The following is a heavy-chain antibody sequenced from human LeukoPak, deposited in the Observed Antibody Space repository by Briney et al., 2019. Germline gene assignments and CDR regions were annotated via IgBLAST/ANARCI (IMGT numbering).Heavy chain of an antibody. CDR1: GGSISSSSYY. V-gene: IGHV4-39*01. Sequence: SETLSLTCTVSGGSISSSSYYWGWIRQPPGKGLEWIGSIYYSGSTYCNPSLKSRVTISVDTSKNQFSLKLSSVTAADTAVYYCARHPTRSNFDWLLSDYYYGMDVWGQGTTVTVSS. CDR3: ARHPTRSNFDWLLSDYYYGMDV. D-gene: IGHD3-9*01. J-gene: IGHJ6*02. CDR2: IYYSGST.